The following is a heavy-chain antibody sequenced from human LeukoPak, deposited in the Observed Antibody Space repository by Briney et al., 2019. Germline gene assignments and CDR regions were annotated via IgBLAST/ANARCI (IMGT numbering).Heavy chain of an antibody. V-gene: IGHV1-2*04. CDR3: ASSYGDYLDAFDI. Sequence: ASVKVSCKASGYTFTGYYMHWVRQAPGQGPEWMGWINPNSGGTNYAQKFQGWVTMTRDTSISTAYMELSRLRSDDTAVYYCASSYGDYLDAFDIWGQGTMVTVSS. D-gene: IGHD4-17*01. J-gene: IGHJ3*02. CDR2: INPNSGGT. CDR1: GYTFTGYY.